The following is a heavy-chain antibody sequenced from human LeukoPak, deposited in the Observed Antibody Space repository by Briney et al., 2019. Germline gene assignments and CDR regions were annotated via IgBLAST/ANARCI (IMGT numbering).Heavy chain of an antibody. V-gene: IGHV3-23*01. CDR3: AKDLYCGGDCYSRAFDI. J-gene: IGHJ3*02. D-gene: IGHD2-21*02. CDR1: GFTFSSYA. Sequence: GGSLRLSCAASGFTFSSYAMSWVRQAPGKGLEWVSAISGSGGSTYHADSVKGRFTISRDNSKNTLYLQMNSLRAEDTAVYYCAKDLYCGGDCYSRAFDIWGQGQWSPSLQ. CDR2: ISGSGGST.